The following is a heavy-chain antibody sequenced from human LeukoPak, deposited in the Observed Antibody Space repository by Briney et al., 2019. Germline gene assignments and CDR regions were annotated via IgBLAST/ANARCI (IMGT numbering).Heavy chain of an antibody. V-gene: IGHV3-74*01. Sequence: GGSLRLSCAASGFTFSSYWMHCIRQVPGKGLMWVSRISTEGSTTNYVDSVKGRFTVSRDNAKNTLYLQMNSLRVEDTAVYYCATRGGLSYLSWGQGTLVTVSS. D-gene: IGHD1-26*01. CDR2: ISTEGSTT. J-gene: IGHJ4*02. CDR1: GFTFSSYW. CDR3: ATRGGLSYLS.